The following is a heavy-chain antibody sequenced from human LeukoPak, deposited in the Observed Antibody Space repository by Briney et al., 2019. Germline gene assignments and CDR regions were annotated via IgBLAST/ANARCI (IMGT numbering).Heavy chain of an antibody. D-gene: IGHD3-10*01. CDR1: GFTFGDYP. CDR2: IRSKAYGGTT. J-gene: IGHJ6*04. Sequence: GGSLRPSCTASGFTFGDYPMSWIRQAPGKGLEWVGFIRSKAYGGTTEYAASVKGRFTISRDDSKSIAYLQMNSLKTEDTAVYYCTRGKTNASGSRWLPDVWGKGTTVTVSS. CDR3: TRGKTNASGSRWLPDV. V-gene: IGHV3-49*03.